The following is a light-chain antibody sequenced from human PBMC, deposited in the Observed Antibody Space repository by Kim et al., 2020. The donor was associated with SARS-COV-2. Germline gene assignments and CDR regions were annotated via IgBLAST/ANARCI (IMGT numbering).Light chain of an antibody. V-gene: IGLV3-1*01. CDR1: TLGDKY. CDR3: QSWDSSTVV. CDR2: KDS. Sequence: SYELTQPPSVSVSPGQTARITCSGDTLGDKYACWYQQKPGQSPVLVIYKDSKRPSGIPERFSGSNSGTTATLTISGTQAMDEADYYCQSWDSSTVVFGGGTKLTVL. J-gene: IGLJ2*01.